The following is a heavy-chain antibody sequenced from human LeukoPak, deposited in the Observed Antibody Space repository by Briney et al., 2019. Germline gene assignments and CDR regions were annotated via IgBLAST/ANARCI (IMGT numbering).Heavy chain of an antibody. CDR1: GFSFSSYA. D-gene: IGHD4-17*01. CDR2: IYYSGST. V-gene: IGHV4-39*07. CDR3: ARLTPEGNFDY. Sequence: GSLRLSCAASGFSFSSYAISWIRQPPGKGLEWIGSIYYSGSTYYNPSLKSRVTISVDTSKNQFSLKLSSVTAADTAVYYCARLTPEGNFDYWGQGTLVTVSS. J-gene: IGHJ4*02.